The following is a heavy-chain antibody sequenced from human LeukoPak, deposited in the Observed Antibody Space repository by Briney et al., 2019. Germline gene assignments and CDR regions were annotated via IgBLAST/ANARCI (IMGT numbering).Heavy chain of an antibody. CDR2: IKQSGREK. D-gene: IGHD5-18*01. J-gene: IGHJ4*02. CDR1: GFNFRTYW. Sequence: HPGGSLRLSCATSGFNFRTYWMTWVRQAPGKGLEGVANIKQSGREKNYVDSVKGRFTISRDNDKNSLYLQMNSLRVEDTAVYYCARSARDREYTNMDYWGQGTLVTVSS. CDR3: ARSARDREYTNMDY. V-gene: IGHV3-7*01.